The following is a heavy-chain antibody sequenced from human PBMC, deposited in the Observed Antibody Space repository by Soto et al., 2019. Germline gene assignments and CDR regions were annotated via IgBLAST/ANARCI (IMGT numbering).Heavy chain of an antibody. CDR2: VSGSGDST. V-gene: IGHV3-23*01. CDR3: AMGYHYAPFDP. Sequence: SWGALRLYCAASGFTLSSYAMSWVRQAPGKGLEWVSSVSGSGDSTYYADSVKGRFTISRDNSKNTLYLQMNSLRGEDTAGYYCAMGYHYAPFDPWGQGTLVTVSS. D-gene: IGHD2-2*01. CDR1: GFTLSSYA. J-gene: IGHJ5*02.